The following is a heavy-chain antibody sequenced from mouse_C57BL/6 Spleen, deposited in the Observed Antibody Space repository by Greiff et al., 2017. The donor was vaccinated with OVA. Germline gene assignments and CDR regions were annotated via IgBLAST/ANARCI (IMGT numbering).Heavy chain of an antibody. J-gene: IGHJ4*01. CDR1: GYTFTSYW. V-gene: IGHV1-62-3*01. D-gene: IGHD2-4*01. CDR3: ARYDYDERAHAMDY. Sequence: QVQLQQPGAELVKPGASVKLSCKASGYTFTSYWMHWVKQRPGRGLEWIGRIDPNSGGTKYNEKFKSKATLTVDKTSSTAYMQLSSLTSEDAAVYYCARYDYDERAHAMDYWGQGTSVTVSS. CDR2: IDPNSGGT.